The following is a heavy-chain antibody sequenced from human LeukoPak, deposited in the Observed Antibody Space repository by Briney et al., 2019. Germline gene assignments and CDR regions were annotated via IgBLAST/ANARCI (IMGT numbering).Heavy chain of an antibody. CDR3: ARALGVSMVRGVIMTNYYFDY. D-gene: IGHD3-10*01. J-gene: IGHJ4*02. CDR1: GGSFSGYY. V-gene: IGHV4-34*01. Sequence: PSGTLSLTCAVYGGSFSGYYWSWIRQPPGKGLEWIGEINHSGSTNYNPSLKSRVTISVDTSKNQFSLKLSSVTAADTAVYYCARALGVSMVRGVIMTNYYFDYWGQGTLVTVSS. CDR2: INHSGST.